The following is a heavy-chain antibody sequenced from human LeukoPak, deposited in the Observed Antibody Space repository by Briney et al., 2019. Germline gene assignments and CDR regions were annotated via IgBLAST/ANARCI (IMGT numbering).Heavy chain of an antibody. D-gene: IGHD3-9*01. CDR3: AKDDSYYDILTGYSRVNGMDV. CDR1: GFTFSSYA. V-gene: IGHV3-23*01. J-gene: IGHJ6*02. CDR2: ISGSGGAT. Sequence: TGGSLRLSCAASGFTFSSYAMSWVRQAPGKGLEWVSVISGSGGATYYADSVKGRFTISRDNSKNTLYLQMNSLRAEDTAVYYCAKDDSYYDILTGYSRVNGMDVWGQGTTVTVSS.